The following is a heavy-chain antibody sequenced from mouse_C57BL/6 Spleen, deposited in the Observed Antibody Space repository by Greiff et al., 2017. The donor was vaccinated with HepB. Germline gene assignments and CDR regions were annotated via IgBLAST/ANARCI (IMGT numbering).Heavy chain of an antibody. CDR2: IDPSDSYT. CDR1: GYTFTSYW. CDR3: ARSSYGSSYVRYFDV. V-gene: IGHV1-69*01. D-gene: IGHD1-1*01. J-gene: IGHJ1*03. Sequence: VQLQQPGAELVMPGASVKLSCKASGYTFTSYWMHWVKQRPGQGLEWIGEIDPSDSYTNYNQKFKGKSTLTVDKSSSTAYMQLSSLTSEDSAVYYCARSSYGSSYVRYFDVWGTGTTVTVSS.